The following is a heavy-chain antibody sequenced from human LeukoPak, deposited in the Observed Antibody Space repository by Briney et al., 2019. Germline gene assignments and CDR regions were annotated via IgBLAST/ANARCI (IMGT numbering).Heavy chain of an antibody. Sequence: GGSLRLSCATSGFTFSSYEMNWVRQAPGKGLEWVSYISSRGSTIYYAYSVKGRFTISRDNPKNSLYLQMNSLRAEDTAVYYCARDISTIFGVGRLGFDYWGQGTLVTVPS. CDR1: GFTFSSYE. CDR3: ARDISTIFGVGRLGFDY. D-gene: IGHD3-3*01. J-gene: IGHJ4*02. CDR2: ISSRGSTI. V-gene: IGHV3-48*03.